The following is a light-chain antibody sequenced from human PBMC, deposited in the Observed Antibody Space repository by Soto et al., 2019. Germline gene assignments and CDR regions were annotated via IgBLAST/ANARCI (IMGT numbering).Light chain of an antibody. Sequence: QAVVTQPPSASGTPGQRVTISCSGSSSNIGSNTVNWYLQLPGTAPKLLIYSTNQRPSGVPDRFSGSKSGTSGSLAISGLQSEDEGDYYCAAWDDNLNGYVFGNGTKLTVL. CDR2: STN. CDR1: SSNIGSNT. V-gene: IGLV1-44*01. CDR3: AAWDDNLNGYV. J-gene: IGLJ1*01.